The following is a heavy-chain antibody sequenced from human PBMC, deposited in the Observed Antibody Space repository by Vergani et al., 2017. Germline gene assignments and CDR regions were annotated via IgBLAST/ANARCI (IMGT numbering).Heavy chain of an antibody. J-gene: IGHJ4*02. D-gene: IGHD6-19*01. CDR2: IIPIFGTA. CDR3: ARVSPGDNSGWEPFDY. CDR1: GGTFSSYA. Sequence: QVQLVQSGAEVKKPGSSVKVSCKASGGTFSSYAISWVRQAPGQGLEWMGGIIPIFGTANYAQKFQGRVTITADESTSTAYMEMNNLRSEDTAVYYWARVSPGDNSGWEPFDYWGQGTLVTVSS. V-gene: IGHV1-69*12.